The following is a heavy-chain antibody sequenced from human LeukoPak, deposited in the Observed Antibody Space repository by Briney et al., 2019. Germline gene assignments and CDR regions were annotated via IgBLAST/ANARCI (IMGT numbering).Heavy chain of an antibody. V-gene: IGHV3-23*01. J-gene: IGHJ5*02. CDR2: TSAGGSST. Sequence: GGSLRLSCAASGFSFSSYAMHWVRQAPGKGLEWVSTTSAGGSSTYYADSVKGRFTISRDNSKNTLYLQMNSLRAEDTAAYYCAKGGYCSSSSCYYGWFDPWGRGTLVTVS. CDR1: GFSFSSYA. CDR3: AKGGYCSSSSCYYGWFDP. D-gene: IGHD2-2*01.